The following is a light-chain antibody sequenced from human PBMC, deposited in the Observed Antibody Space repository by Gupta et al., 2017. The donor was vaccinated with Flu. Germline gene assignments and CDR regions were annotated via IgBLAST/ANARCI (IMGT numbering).Light chain of an antibody. V-gene: IGLV2-8*01. CDR1: GENIGSYNY. J-gene: IGLJ3*02. Sequence: QSDLTQPPSASGSSGQSVTISCTGTGENIGSYNYVSWYQQHPGKAPRLLIYEVNKRPSGVPDRLSGFKSGITASLTVSGLRVEDAATYYCGSYAGLNNLMFGGGTKVTVL. CDR2: EVN. CDR3: GSYAGLNNLM.